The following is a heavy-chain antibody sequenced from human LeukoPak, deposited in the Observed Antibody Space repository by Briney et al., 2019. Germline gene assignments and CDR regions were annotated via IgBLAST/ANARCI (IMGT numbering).Heavy chain of an antibody. V-gene: IGHV3-30*02. Sequence: GGSLRLSCAASGFTFSSYGMHWVRQAPGKGLEWVAFIRYDGSNKYYADSVKGRFTISRDNSKNTLYLQMNSLRAEDTAVYYCARVKQWLVRGGFDYWGQGTLVTVSS. J-gene: IGHJ4*02. CDR1: GFTFSSYG. D-gene: IGHD6-19*01. CDR3: ARVKQWLVRGGFDY. CDR2: IRYDGSNK.